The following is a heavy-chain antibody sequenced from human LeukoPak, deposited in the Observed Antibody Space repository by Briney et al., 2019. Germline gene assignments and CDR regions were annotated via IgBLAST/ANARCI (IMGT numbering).Heavy chain of an antibody. Sequence: GGSLRLSCAASRFTFSSYTMTWVRQAPGKGLEWVSVIYSGGSTYYADSVKGRFTISRDNSKNTLYLQMNSLRAEDTAVYYCARMSGWYSWFDPWGQGTLVTVSS. J-gene: IGHJ5*02. CDR2: IYSGGST. D-gene: IGHD6-19*01. CDR3: ARMSGWYSWFDP. V-gene: IGHV3-53*01. CDR1: RFTFSSYT.